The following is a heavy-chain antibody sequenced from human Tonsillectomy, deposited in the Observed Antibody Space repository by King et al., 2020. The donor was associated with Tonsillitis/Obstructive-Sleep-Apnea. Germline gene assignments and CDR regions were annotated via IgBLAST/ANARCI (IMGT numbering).Heavy chain of an antibody. V-gene: IGHV4-39*01. J-gene: IGHJ4*02. Sequence: QLQESGPGLVKPSETLSLTCTVSGGSITSSGHYWNWIRQPPGKGLEWIGSISYSGSTYYNPSLKSRITISADTSKNQFSLKLTSVPAADTAVYYCAVGGYSGDWGQGTLVTVSS. CDR2: ISYSGST. CDR1: GGSITSSGHY. D-gene: IGHD5-12*01. CDR3: AVGGYSGD.